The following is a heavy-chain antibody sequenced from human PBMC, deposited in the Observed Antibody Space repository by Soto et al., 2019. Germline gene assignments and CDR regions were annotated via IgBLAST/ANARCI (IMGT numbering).Heavy chain of an antibody. V-gene: IGHV4-31*03. CDR3: AREGGIVGATAADY. D-gene: IGHD1-26*01. J-gene: IGHJ4*02. Sequence: QVQLQESGPGLVKPSQTLFLTCTVSGGSISSGGYYWSWIRQHPGKGLEWIGYIYYSGSTYYNPSLKSRVTRSVDTSKNQLSLKLSSVTAADTAVYYCAREGGIVGATAADYWGQGTLVTVSS. CDR1: GGSISSGGYY. CDR2: IYYSGST.